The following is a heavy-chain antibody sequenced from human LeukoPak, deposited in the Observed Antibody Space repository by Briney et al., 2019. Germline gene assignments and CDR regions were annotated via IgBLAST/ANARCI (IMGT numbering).Heavy chain of an antibody. D-gene: IGHD3-10*01. Sequence: GGSLRLSCAASGFTSSSYWMHWVRQAPGKGLVWVSRINTDESSTHYADSVKGRFTISRDNAKNSLYLQMNSLRAEDTAVYYCARDALLWFGELLYSSAEYFQHWGQGTLVTVSS. J-gene: IGHJ1*01. CDR1: GFTSSSYW. V-gene: IGHV3-74*01. CDR3: ARDALLWFGELLYSSAEYFQH. CDR2: INTDESST.